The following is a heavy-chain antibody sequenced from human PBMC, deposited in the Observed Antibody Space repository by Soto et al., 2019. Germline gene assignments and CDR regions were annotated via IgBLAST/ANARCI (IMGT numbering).Heavy chain of an antibody. J-gene: IGHJ4*02. CDR3: ARGRYILTGYSRASYFDY. D-gene: IGHD3-9*01. Sequence: QVQLVESGGGVVQPGRSLRLSCAASGFTFSSYGMHWVRQAPGKGLEWVAVIWYDGSNKYYADSVKGRFTISRDNSKNTLYLQMNSLRAEDKAVYYCARGRYILTGYSRASYFDYWGQGTLVTVSS. V-gene: IGHV3-33*01. CDR1: GFTFSSYG. CDR2: IWYDGSNK.